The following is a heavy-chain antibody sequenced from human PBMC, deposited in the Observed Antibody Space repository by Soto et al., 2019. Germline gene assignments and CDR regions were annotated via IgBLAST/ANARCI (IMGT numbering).Heavy chain of an antibody. D-gene: IGHD2-2*02. V-gene: IGHV4-59*12. CDR1: GGSISSYY. CDR3: ARAPLYPDY. Sequence: SETLSLTCTVSGGSISSYYWSWIRQPPGKGLEWIGYIYYSGSTYYNPSLKSRVTISVDTSKNQFSLKLTSVTAADTAVYYCARAPLYPDYWAQGTLVPVS. J-gene: IGHJ4*02. CDR2: IYYSGST.